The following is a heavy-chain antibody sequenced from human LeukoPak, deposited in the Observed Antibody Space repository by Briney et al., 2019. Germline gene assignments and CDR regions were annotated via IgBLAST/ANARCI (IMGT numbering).Heavy chain of an antibody. CDR1: GFTFSSYA. J-gene: IGHJ6*02. V-gene: IGHV3-23*01. CDR2: ISGSGGST. CDR3: AKDEYYDFWSGYYSQDV. D-gene: IGHD3-3*01. Sequence: GGSLRFSCAASGFTFSSYAMSWVRQAPGKGLEWVSAISGSGGSTYYADSVKGRFTISRDNSKNTLYLQMNSLRAEDTAVYYCAKDEYYDFWSGYYSQDVWGQGTTVTVSS.